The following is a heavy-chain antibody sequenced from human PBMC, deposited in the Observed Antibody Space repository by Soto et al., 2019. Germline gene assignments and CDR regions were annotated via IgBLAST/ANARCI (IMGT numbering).Heavy chain of an antibody. D-gene: IGHD3-10*01. J-gene: IGHJ4*02. Sequence: GGSLRLSCAASGFTFSSYSMNWVRQAPGKGLEWVSYISSSSSTIYYADSVKGRFTISRDNAKNSLYLQMNSLRDEDTAVYYCARDVLLWFGELFDYWGQGALVTVSS. V-gene: IGHV3-48*02. CDR1: GFTFSSYS. CDR3: ARDVLLWFGELFDY. CDR2: ISSSSSTI.